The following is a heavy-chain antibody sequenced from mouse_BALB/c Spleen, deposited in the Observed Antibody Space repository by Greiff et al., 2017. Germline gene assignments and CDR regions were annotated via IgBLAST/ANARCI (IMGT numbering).Heavy chain of an antibody. V-gene: IGHV1S135*01. D-gene: IGHD2-3*01. Sequence: VQLQQSGPELMKPGASVKISCKASGYSFTSYYMHWVKQSPGKSLEWIGYIDPVNGGTSYNQKFKGKATLTVDKSSSTAYMHLSSLTSEDSAVYYCARSGDGYYGYWGQGTMLTVSA. CDR2: IDPVNGGT. CDR3: ARSGDGYYGY. J-gene: IGHJ2*01. CDR1: GYSFTSYY.